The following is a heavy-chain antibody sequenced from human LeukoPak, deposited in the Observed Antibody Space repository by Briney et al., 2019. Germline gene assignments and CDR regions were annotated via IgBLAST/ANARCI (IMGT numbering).Heavy chain of an antibody. V-gene: IGHV3-23*01. CDR2: ISASGGST. Sequence: GGSLRLSCAASGFTFSSSAMSWVRQVPGKGLEWVSGISASGGSTYYADSVRGRFTISRDNSKNTLYLQMNSLRAEDTAVYYCARDLHIFNFDYWGQGTLVTVSS. D-gene: IGHD2-21*01. J-gene: IGHJ4*02. CDR1: GFTFSSSA. CDR3: ARDLHIFNFDY.